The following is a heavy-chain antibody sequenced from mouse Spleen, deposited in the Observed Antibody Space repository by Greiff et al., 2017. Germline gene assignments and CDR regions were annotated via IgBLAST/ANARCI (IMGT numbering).Heavy chain of an antibody. CDR1: GFTFSSYA. CDR2: ISSGGSYT. CDR3: ARQGYYGSSRYYFDY. V-gene: IGHV5-9-3*01. D-gene: IGHD1-1*01. J-gene: IGHJ2*01. Sequence: EVQRVESGGGLVKPGGSLKLSCAASGFTFSSYAMSWVRQTPEKRLEWVATISSGGSYTYYPDSVKGRFTISRDNAKNTLYLQMSSLRSEDTAMYYCARQGYYGSSRYYFDYWGQGTTLTVSS.